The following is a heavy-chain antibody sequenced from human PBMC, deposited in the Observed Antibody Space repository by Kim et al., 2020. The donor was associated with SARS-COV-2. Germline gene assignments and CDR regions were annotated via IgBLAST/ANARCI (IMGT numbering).Heavy chain of an antibody. CDR3: AKATSGSYYPAFDY. D-gene: IGHD3-10*01. J-gene: IGHJ4*02. Sequence: YPASGEGRSPIARATSTNTVYLQMNSLGSEDTAVYYCAKATSGSYYPAFDYWGQGTLVTVSS. V-gene: IGHV3-23*01.